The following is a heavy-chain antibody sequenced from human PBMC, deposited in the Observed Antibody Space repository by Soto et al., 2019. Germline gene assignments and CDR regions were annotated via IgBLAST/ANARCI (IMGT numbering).Heavy chain of an antibody. CDR3: ARDLRGHYGP. CDR2: VSGSSSYI. CDR1: GFIFRNFN. J-gene: IGHJ3*01. D-gene: IGHD4-17*01. Sequence: GGSLRLSCEGSGFIFRNFNMIWVRQAPGKGLEWVSSVSGSSSYIYYADSVKGRFTVSRDNANNLVFLQMNGLRPEDTAMYYCARDLRGHYGPWGQGTMVTVSS. V-gene: IGHV3-21*06.